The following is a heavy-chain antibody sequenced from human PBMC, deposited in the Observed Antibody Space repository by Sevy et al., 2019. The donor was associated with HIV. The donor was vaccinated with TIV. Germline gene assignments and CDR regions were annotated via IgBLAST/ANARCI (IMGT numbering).Heavy chain of an antibody. V-gene: IGHV1-18*01. CDR3: ARDVSLEVDY. CDR1: GYTFTNYG. Sequence: ASVKVSCKTSGYTFTNYGVSWVRQAPRQGLEWMGWISAGYGKTNYAQKFQDRVSMTTDTSTSTAYMELRSLTSDDTAVYYCARDVSLEVDYWGQGTLVTVSS. J-gene: IGHJ4*02. CDR2: ISAGYGKT.